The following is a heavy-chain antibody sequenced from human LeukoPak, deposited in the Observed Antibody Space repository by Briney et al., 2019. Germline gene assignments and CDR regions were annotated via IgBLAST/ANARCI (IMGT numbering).Heavy chain of an antibody. Sequence: ASVTVSCRASGYPFTGYYIHWVRQAPGQDLEWMGWINPDSGVTDHSQQFQGRVTMTRDTSINTAYMEVSRLRFDDTALYYCARHVGATRDLDPWGQGTLVTVSS. D-gene: IGHD1-26*01. V-gene: IGHV1-2*02. CDR2: INPDSGVT. CDR3: ARHVGATRDLDP. CDR1: GYPFTGYY. J-gene: IGHJ5*02.